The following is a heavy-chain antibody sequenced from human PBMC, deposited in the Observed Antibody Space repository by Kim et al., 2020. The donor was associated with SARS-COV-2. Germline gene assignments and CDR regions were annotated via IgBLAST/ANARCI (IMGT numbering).Heavy chain of an antibody. V-gene: IGHV4-38-2*02. CDR2: MYYSGIT. J-gene: IGHJ3*02. CDR1: GYSISSGYY. D-gene: IGHD3-16*01. CDR3: ARVGDMITFGPYGAFDI. Sequence: SETLSLTCTVSGYSISSGYYWGWIRQPPGKGLEWIANMYYSGITYYNPSLKSRVTISVDTSKNQFSLRLSSVTAADTAVYYCARVGDMITFGPYGAFDIWGQGTMVTVSS.